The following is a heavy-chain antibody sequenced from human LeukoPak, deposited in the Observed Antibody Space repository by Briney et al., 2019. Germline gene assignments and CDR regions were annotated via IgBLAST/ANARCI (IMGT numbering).Heavy chain of an antibody. CDR2: ISGSGGST. CDR1: GFTFSSYA. D-gene: IGHD3-3*01. Sequence: GGSLRLSCAASGFTFSSYAMSWVRQAPGKGLECVSAISGSGGSTYYADSVKGRFTISRDNSKNTLYLQMNSLRAEDTAVYYCAKDTPAIFGVVITLDYWGQGTLVTVSS. V-gene: IGHV3-23*01. CDR3: AKDTPAIFGVVITLDY. J-gene: IGHJ4*02.